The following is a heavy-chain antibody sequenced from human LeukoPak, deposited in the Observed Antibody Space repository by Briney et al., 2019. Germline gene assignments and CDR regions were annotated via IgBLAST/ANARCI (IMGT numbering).Heavy chain of an antibody. CDR1: GFTFSHYW. V-gene: IGHV3-74*01. CDR3: ARVWGSDAFDI. D-gene: IGHD3-16*01. CDR2: INSDGSST. Sequence: GGSLRLSCAASGFTFSHYWMQWVRQAPGKGLVWVSRINSDGSSTTYTDSVKGRFTISRDNAKNTLYLQMNSLRAEDTAEYYCARVWGSDAFDIWGQGTMVTVSS. J-gene: IGHJ3*02.